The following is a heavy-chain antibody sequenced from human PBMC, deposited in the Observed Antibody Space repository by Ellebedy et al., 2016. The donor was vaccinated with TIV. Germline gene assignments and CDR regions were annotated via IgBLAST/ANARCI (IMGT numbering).Heavy chain of an antibody. CDR2: IYASGTT. CDR1: GDSISSSRYY. J-gene: IGHJ5*02. CDR3: ARASFTSPYNYFDP. D-gene: IGHD5-24*01. Sequence: SETLSLTXTVSGDSISSSRYYWCWIRQPPGKGLDWIGSIYASGTTYYKPSLKSRVTISVDTSKNQFSLKLSSVTAADTAVYYCARASFTSPYNYFDPWGQGTLVTVVS. V-gene: IGHV4-39*01.